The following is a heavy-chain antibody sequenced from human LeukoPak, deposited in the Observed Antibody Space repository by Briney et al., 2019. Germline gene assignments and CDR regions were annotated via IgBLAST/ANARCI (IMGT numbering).Heavy chain of an antibody. CDR2: IYYSGST. Sequence: GSLRLSCAASGFSFSSYAMSWVRQPPGKGLEWIGSIYYSGSTYYNPSLKSRVTISVDTSKNQFSLKLSSVTAADTAVYYCARQSRLRAAAEYWGQGTLVTVSS. J-gene: IGHJ4*02. V-gene: IGHV4-39*01. CDR1: GFSFSSYA. D-gene: IGHD6-13*01. CDR3: ARQSRLRAAAEY.